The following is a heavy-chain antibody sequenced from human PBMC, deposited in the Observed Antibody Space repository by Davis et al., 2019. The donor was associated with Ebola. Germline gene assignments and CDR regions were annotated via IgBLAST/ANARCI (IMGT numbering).Heavy chain of an antibody. CDR3: AARSGSYY. Sequence: GESLKISCAASGFTFSSYAMSWVRQAPGKGLEYVSAISSNGGSTYYADSVKGRFTISRDNSKNTLYLQMNSLRAEDTAVYYCAARSGSYYWGQGTLVTVSS. V-gene: IGHV3-23*01. CDR2: ISSNGGST. CDR1: GFTFSSYA. J-gene: IGHJ4*02. D-gene: IGHD3-10*01.